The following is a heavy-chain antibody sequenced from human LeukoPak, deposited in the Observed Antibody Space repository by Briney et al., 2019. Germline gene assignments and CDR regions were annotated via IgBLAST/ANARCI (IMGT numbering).Heavy chain of an antibody. J-gene: IGHJ3*02. CDR2: INYRGST. D-gene: IGHD6-19*01. CDR3: ARQIAVAGEWPFDI. CDR1: GGSISSGSYF. Sequence: PSETLSLTCTVSGGSISSGSYFWIWVRQPPGMGLEWIGSINYRGSTYYNPSLKSRVTISVDTSKNQFSLKLSSVTAADTALYYCARQIAVAGEWPFDIWGQGTMVTVSS. V-gene: IGHV4-39*01.